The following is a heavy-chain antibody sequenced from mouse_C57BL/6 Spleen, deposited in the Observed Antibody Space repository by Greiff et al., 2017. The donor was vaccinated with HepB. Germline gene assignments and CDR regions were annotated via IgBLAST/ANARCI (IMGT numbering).Heavy chain of an antibody. V-gene: IGHV1-55*01. D-gene: IGHD2-2*01. CDR1: GYTFTSYW. CDR2: IYPGSGST. J-gene: IGHJ2*01. Sequence: QVQLQQPGAELAKPGASVKMSCKASGYTFTSYWITWVKQRPGQGLERIGDIYPGSGSTNSNEKFKGKATLTVDTSSSTAYMQPSSLTSEDSAVYYCARAAYGYDVDLDYWSQCTTLTVSS. CDR3: ARAAYGYDVDLDY.